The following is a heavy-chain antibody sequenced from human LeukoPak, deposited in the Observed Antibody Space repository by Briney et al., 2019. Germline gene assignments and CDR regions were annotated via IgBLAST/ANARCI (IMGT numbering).Heavy chain of an antibody. CDR2: IKPDGSEK. V-gene: IGHV3-7*01. J-gene: IGHJ4*02. CDR3: SRLCTSTSCYLGVRGDY. D-gene: IGHD2-2*01. Sequence: GGSLRLSCAASGFTFSSHWMSWVRQAPGKGLEWVANIKPDGSEKYYVDSVKGRFTMSRDNAKNSLYLQMNSLRAEDTAVYYCSRLCTSTSCYLGVRGDYWGQGTLVTVSP. CDR1: GFTFSSHW.